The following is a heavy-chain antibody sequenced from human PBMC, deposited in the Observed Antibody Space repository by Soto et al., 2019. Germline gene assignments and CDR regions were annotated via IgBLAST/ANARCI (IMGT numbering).Heavy chain of an antibody. CDR2: IIPIFGTA. V-gene: IGHV1-69*01. CDR3: ARDHDSHPHPTYYYYYYGMDV. J-gene: IGHJ6*02. D-gene: IGHD3-22*01. CDR1: GGTFSSYA. Sequence: GXSVKVSCKASGGTFSSYAISWVRQAPGQGLEWMGGIIPIFGTANYAQKFQGRVTITADESTSTAYMELSSLRSEDTAVYYCARDHDSHPHPTYYYYYYGMDVWGQGTTVTVSS.